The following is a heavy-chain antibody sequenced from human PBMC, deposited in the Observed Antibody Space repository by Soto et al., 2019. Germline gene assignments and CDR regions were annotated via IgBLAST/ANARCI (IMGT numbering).Heavy chain of an antibody. Sequence: GGSLRLSCAASGFTFSSSDMSWVRQAPGKGLEWVSSVSTNGGGTYYADSVKGRFTISRDNSKNTVYLQMTSLRAEDTAIYYCAIDIYGDYVPYFAYWGQGTLVTVSS. CDR1: GFTFSSSD. V-gene: IGHV3-23*01. J-gene: IGHJ4*02. D-gene: IGHD4-17*01. CDR2: VSTNGGGT. CDR3: AIDIYGDYVPYFAY.